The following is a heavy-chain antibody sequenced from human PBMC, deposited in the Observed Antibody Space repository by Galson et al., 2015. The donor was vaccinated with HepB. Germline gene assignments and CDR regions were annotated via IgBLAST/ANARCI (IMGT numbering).Heavy chain of an antibody. Sequence: SVKVSCKASGYTFTSYGISWVRQAPGQGLEWTGWISAYNGNTNYAQKLQGRVTMTTDTSTSTAYMELRSLRSDDTAVYYCARDVAMVRGNRNWFDPWGQGTLVTVSS. CDR1: GYTFTSYG. V-gene: IGHV1-18*04. CDR2: ISAYNGNT. J-gene: IGHJ5*02. CDR3: ARDVAMVRGNRNWFDP. D-gene: IGHD3-10*01.